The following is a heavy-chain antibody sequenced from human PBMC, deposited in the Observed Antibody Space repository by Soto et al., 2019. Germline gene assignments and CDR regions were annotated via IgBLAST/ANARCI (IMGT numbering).Heavy chain of an antibody. CDR2: INRDGTAI. Sequence: PGGSLRLSCAASGFPFSSNWMHWVRQTPGKGLVWVSGINRDGTAITYADSVKGRFTISRDNAKNSLYLQMNSLRDEDTAVYYCASEDATYYYGSGSYPPGYWGQGTLVTVSS. CDR3: ASEDATYYYGSGSYPPGY. J-gene: IGHJ4*02. CDR1: GFPFSSNW. D-gene: IGHD3-10*01. V-gene: IGHV3-74*03.